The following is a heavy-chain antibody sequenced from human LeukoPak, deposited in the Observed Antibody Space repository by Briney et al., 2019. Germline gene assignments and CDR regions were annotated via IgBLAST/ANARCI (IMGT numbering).Heavy chain of an antibody. D-gene: IGHD3-10*01. CDR3: ARAMVRGVHDAFDI. CDR1: GGSISSGGYY. V-gene: IGHV4-31*03. Sequence: SETLSLTCTVSGGSISSGGYYWRWIRQHPGRGLEWIGYIYYSGSTYYNPSLKSRVTISVDTSKNQFSLKLSSVTAADTAVYYCARAMVRGVHDAFDIWGQGTMVTVSS. J-gene: IGHJ3*02. CDR2: IYYSGST.